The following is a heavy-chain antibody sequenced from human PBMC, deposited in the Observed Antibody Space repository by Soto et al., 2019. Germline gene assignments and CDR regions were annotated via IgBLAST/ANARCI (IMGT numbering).Heavy chain of an antibody. CDR3: ARPQRGYSYGYDV. CDR1: GYSFTSYW. CDR2: IYPGDSDT. V-gene: IGHV5-51*01. J-gene: IGHJ4*02. Sequence: GESLKICCKGSGYSFTSYWIGWVRQMPGKGLEWMGIIYPGDSDTRYSPSFQGQVTISADKSISTAYLQWSSLKASDTAMYYCARPQRGYSYGYDVWGQGTLVTVSS. D-gene: IGHD5-18*01.